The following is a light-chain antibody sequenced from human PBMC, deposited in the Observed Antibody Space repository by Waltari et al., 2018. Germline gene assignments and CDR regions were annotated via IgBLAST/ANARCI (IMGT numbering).Light chain of an antibody. CDR1: SSDVGGYNY. J-gene: IGLJ1*01. Sequence: QSALTQPASVSGSPGQSITISCTGTSSDVGGYNYVSWYQQHPGKAPKLMIYDVSNRPSGVSQRFSGSKSANTASLTISGLQAEDEADYYCNSYTSSRTRVFGTGTRVTVL. V-gene: IGLV2-14*03. CDR3: NSYTSSRTRV. CDR2: DVS.